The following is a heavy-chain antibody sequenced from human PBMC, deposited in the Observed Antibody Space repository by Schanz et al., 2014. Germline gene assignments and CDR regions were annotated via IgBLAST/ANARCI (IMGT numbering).Heavy chain of an antibody. CDR2: MNPNSGNP. J-gene: IGHJ6*03. Sequence: QVQLIQSGAEVKKPGASVKVSCTASGYTFTSYDINWVRQAPGQGLEWLGWMNPNSGNPGFAQKFRGRVTKTRNTSISTAYMELNSLTSEDTAVYYCARVSMEFERGKSYYYYMDVWGRGTTVTVSS. CDR3: ARVSMEFERGKSYYYYMDV. D-gene: IGHD3-10*01. CDR1: GYTFTSYD. V-gene: IGHV1-8*01.